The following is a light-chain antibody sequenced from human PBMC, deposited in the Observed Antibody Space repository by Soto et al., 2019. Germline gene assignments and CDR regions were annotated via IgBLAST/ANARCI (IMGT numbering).Light chain of an antibody. Sequence: EIVLTQFPATLSLSPGERATLSCRASQSVSNSLAWYQQKPGQAPRLLIYDISNRATGIPARFSGSGSGTDFTLTISSLEPADFAVYYCQQRNNWPPVLTLGGGTKVDIK. CDR2: DIS. CDR1: QSVSNS. V-gene: IGKV3-11*01. J-gene: IGKJ4*01. CDR3: QQRNNWPPVLT.